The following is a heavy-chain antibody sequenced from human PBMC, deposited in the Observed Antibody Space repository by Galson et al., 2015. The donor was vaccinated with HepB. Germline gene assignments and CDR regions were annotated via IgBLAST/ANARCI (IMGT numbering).Heavy chain of an antibody. CDR2: IKQDGSEK. CDR3: ARDRDWFSDYGSGSYYDY. D-gene: IGHD3-10*01. J-gene: IGHJ4*02. CDR1: GFTFSSYW. Sequence: SLRLSCAASGFTFSSYWMSWVRQAPGKGLEWVANIKQDGSEKYYVDSVKGRFTISRDNAKNSLYLQMNSLRAEDTAVYYCARDRDWFSDYGSGSYYDYWGQGTLVTVSS. V-gene: IGHV3-7*03.